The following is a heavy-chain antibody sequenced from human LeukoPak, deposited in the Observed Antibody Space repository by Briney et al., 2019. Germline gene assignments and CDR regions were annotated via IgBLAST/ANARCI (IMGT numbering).Heavy chain of an antibody. CDR3: AKTYDSSGYYGY. J-gene: IGHJ4*02. CDR1: GFTFSSYS. CDR2: ISSSSSYI. Sequence: PGGSLRLSCAASGFTFSSYSMNWVRQAPGKGLEWVSSISSSSSYIYYADSVKGRFTISRDNSKNTLYLQMNSLRAEDTAVYYCAKTYDSSGYYGYWGQGTLVTVSS. D-gene: IGHD3-22*01. V-gene: IGHV3-21*04.